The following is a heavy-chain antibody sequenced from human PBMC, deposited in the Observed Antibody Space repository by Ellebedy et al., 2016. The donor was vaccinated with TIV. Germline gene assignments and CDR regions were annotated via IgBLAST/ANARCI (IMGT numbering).Heavy chain of an antibody. Sequence: GESLKISXAASGFTFTNYWMHWVRQVPGKGLVWVSRVDGDGSGTSYADSVKGRFTISRDNSKNTLYLQMNSLRAEDTAVYYCAKARSLTTVTTFSYDYWGQGTLVTVSS. CDR3: AKARSLTTVTTFSYDY. CDR2: VDGDGSGT. CDR1: GFTFTNYW. D-gene: IGHD4-11*01. J-gene: IGHJ4*02. V-gene: IGHV3-74*01.